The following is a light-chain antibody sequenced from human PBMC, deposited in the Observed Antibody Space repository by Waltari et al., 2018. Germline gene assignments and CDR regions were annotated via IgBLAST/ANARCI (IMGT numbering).Light chain of an antibody. CDR2: DDN. CDR1: VSDVGHYNL. J-gene: IGLJ3*02. V-gene: IGLV2-23*01. CDR3: CSYAGSYTRV. Sequence: QSALTQPSSVSGSPGQSITISCTGTVSDVGHYNLVSWYQQSPGKAPKVMIYDDNRRPSVVSDRFSGSKTGNTAFLTISGVQAEDEADYYCCSYAGSYTRVFGGVTKLTVL.